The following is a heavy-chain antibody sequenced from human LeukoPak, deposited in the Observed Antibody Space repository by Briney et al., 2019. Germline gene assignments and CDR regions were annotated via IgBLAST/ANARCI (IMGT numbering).Heavy chain of an antibody. CDR2: IYHSGST. J-gene: IGHJ4*02. V-gene: IGHV4-39*07. CDR3: ASQNSYGYYFDY. D-gene: IGHD5-18*01. Sequence: SETLSLTCTVSGGSISSRSYYWGWIRQPPGKGLEWIGYIYHSGSTYYNPSLKSRVTISVDRSKNQFSLKLSSVTAADTAVYYCASQNSYGYYFDYWGQGTLVTVSS. CDR1: GGSISSRSYY.